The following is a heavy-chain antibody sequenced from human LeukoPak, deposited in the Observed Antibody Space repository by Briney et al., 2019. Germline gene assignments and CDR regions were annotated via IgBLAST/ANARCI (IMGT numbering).Heavy chain of an antibody. CDR2: INPSGGST. D-gene: IGHD6-19*01. CDR3: ARDHKRRIAVADNYYYYYYMDV. Sequence: AASVKVSCKASGYTFTSYYMHWVRQAPGQGLEWMGIINPSGGSTSYAQKFQGRVTMTRDTSTSTVYMELSSLRSEDTAVYYCARDHKRRIAVADNYYYYYYMDVWGKGTTVTVSS. CDR1: GYTFTSYY. J-gene: IGHJ6*03. V-gene: IGHV1-46*01.